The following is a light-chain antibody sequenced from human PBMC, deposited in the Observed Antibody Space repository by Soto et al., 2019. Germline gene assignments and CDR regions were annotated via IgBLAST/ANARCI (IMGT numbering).Light chain of an antibody. J-gene: IGKJ5*01. CDR1: QDISNY. CDR3: HRLTT. Sequence: DIQMTQSPSSLSASVGDRVTITCQASQDISNYLNWYQQKPGKAPKLLLYDASNLETGVPSRFSGSGSGTDFTFTISRRQPEDTAIYYCHRLTTFGQGTRLEIK. CDR2: DAS. V-gene: IGKV1-33*01.